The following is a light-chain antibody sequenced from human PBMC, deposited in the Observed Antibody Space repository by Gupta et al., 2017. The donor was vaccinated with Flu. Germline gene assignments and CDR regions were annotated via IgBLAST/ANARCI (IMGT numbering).Light chain of an antibody. CDR1: QSVSTY. Sequence: EIVLTQSPDILSLSPGERATLSCRVSQSVSTYLAWYQKKPGQAPRLLIYDASKRATGIPARFSGSGYETDVTLTISSREPEDFAVYYCQKRTNWPPYTFGQGTKLEIK. CDR3: QKRTNWPPYT. J-gene: IGKJ2*01. CDR2: DAS. V-gene: IGKV3-11*01.